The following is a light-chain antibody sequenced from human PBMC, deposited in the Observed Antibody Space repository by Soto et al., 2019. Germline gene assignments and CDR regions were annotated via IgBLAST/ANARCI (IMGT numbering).Light chain of an antibody. CDR2: DDA. CDR1: KVENKN. V-gene: IGLV3-21*02. CDR3: LVWESSSDQYV. J-gene: IGLJ1*01. Sequence: SYELPQPPSVSVAPGQTARITCGVEKVENKNVHWYLQKAGRAPVLVVFDDADRPSGIPDRFSGSYSGNTATMTISRVEAGDEADYYCLVWESSSDQYVFGTGTKVTVL.